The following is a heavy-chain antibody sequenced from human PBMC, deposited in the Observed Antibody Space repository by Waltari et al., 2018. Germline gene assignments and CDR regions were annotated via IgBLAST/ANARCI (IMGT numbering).Heavy chain of an antibody. Sequence: VQSGGGVVQPGKYLRLSCVGSGFNFNEYGMHWVRQAPGKGLEWVAVIWSDGSKVHYADSVQGRFVISRDNSKKTLYLQMNSLRGEDTGLYYCTRVFPGIGIIGNFDQWGQGTQVTVSS. CDR1: GFNFNEYG. CDR2: IWSDGSKV. CDR3: TRVFPGIGIIGNFDQ. V-gene: IGHV3-33*01. J-gene: IGHJ4*02.